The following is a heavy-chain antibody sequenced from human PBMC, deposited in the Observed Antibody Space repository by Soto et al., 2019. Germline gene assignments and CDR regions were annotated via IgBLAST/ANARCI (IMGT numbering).Heavy chain of an antibody. Sequence: QVQLQQWGAGLLKPSETLSLTCAVYGGSFSGYYWSWIRQPPGKGLEWIGEINHSGSTNYNPSLKSRVTISVDTSKHQFSLKMSSVTAADTAVYYCARGGIVVVPAALRDWFDPWGQGTLVTVSS. V-gene: IGHV4-34*01. CDR1: GGSFSGYY. CDR2: INHSGST. D-gene: IGHD2-2*01. J-gene: IGHJ5*02. CDR3: ARGGIVVVPAALRDWFDP.